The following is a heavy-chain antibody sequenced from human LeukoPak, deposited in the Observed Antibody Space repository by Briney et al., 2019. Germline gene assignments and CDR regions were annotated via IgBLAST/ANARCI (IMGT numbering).Heavy chain of an antibody. Sequence: PGGSLRLSCLASGFTLSSYSMNWVRQAPGKGLEWVSVISSTSSYIRYAESVKGRFTISRDNAKNSLFLEMKSLRAEDTAVYYCAREAWFDPWGQGTLVTVSS. J-gene: IGHJ5*02. CDR2: ISSTSSYI. V-gene: IGHV3-21*06. CDR3: AREAWFDP. CDR1: GFTLSSYS.